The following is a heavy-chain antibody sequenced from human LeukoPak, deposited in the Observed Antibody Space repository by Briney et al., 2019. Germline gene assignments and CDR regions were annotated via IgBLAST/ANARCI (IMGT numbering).Heavy chain of an antibody. D-gene: IGHD2-21*01. V-gene: IGHV4-34*01. Sequence: TSSETLSLTCAVYGGSFSGYYWSWIRQPPGKGLEWIGEINHSGSTNYNPSLKSRVTISVDTSKNQFSLKLSSVTAADTAVYYCARGLIHHDAFDIWGQGTVVTVSS. J-gene: IGHJ3*02. CDR2: INHSGST. CDR3: ARGLIHHDAFDI. CDR1: GGSFSGYY.